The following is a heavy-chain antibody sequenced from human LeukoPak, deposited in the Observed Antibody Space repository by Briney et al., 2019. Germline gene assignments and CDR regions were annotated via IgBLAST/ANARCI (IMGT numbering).Heavy chain of an antibody. V-gene: IGHV3-7*01. D-gene: IGHD2/OR15-2a*01. CDR1: GFTFSFYW. CDR2: MNRDGSEI. CDR3: ARDLGFSTFDN. J-gene: IGHJ4*02. Sequence: GGSLRLSCTASGFTFSFYWMSWVRQAPGKGLEWVANMNRDGSEINYVDSVRGRFTISRDNAKNSLYLQMNSLRAEDTAVYFCARDLGFSTFDNWGQGTLVTVSS.